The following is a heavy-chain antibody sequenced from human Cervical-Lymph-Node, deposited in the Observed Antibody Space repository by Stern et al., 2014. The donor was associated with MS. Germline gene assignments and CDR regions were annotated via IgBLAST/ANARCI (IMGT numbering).Heavy chain of an antibody. J-gene: IGHJ5*02. Sequence: VQLVESGGGVVQPGRSLRLSCAASGFTFSNYAMHWVREAPGKGLEWVAVISHDGSSKSYADSVKGRFTISRDNSKNTLYLEMNSLRPEDTAVYYCARGFCSSTSCYDGTPSWGQGTLVTVSS. CDR3: ARGFCSSTSCYDGTPS. V-gene: IGHV3-30*17. CDR1: GFTFSNYA. D-gene: IGHD2-2*01. CDR2: ISHDGSSK.